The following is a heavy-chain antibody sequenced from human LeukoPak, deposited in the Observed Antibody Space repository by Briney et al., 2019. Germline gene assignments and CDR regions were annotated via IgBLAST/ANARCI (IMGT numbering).Heavy chain of an antibody. D-gene: IGHD1-26*01. CDR2: ISYDGSNK. CDR3: ARDGSGSYRDLYYFDY. Sequence: HPGESLRLSWAASVVTFSSYSVHWVRKAPCKGLEWVAVISYDGSNKYYADSVKGRFTISRDNSKNTLYLQMNSLRAEDTAVYYCARDGSGSYRDLYYFDYWGQGTLVTVSS. V-gene: IGHV3-30-3*01. CDR1: VVTFSSYS. J-gene: IGHJ4*02.